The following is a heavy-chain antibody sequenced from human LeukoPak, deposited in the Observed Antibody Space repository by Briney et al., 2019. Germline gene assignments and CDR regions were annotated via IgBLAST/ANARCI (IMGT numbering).Heavy chain of an antibody. CDR1: GGSFSGYY. D-gene: IGHD6-6*01. Sequence: SETLSLTCAVYGGSFSGYYWSWIRQPPGKGLEWIGEINHSGSTNYNPSLKSRVTISVDTSKNQFSLKLSSVTAADTAAYYCARGGSSSDPGWFDPWGQGTLVTVSS. V-gene: IGHV4-34*01. CDR2: INHSGST. J-gene: IGHJ5*02. CDR3: ARGGSSSDPGWFDP.